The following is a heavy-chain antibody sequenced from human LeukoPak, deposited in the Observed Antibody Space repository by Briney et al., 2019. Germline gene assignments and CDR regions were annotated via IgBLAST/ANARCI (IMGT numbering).Heavy chain of an antibody. J-gene: IGHJ4*02. D-gene: IGHD2-2*02. V-gene: IGHV3-7*01. CDR1: GFTFSNHW. Sequence: QSGGSLRLSCAASGFTFSNHWMIWVRQAPGKGLEWVASIKQDGSEKQYVGSVRGRFTISRDNANNLLDLQMNSLTAEDTAVYYCAKDIHDFQSDYWGQGTLVTVSS. CDR2: IKQDGSEK. CDR3: AKDIHDFQSDY.